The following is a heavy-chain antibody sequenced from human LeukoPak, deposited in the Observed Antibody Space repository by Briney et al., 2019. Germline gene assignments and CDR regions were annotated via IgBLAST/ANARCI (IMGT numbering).Heavy chain of an antibody. CDR2: IQHGGNDK. CDR3: PRGWPHFDY. V-gene: IGHV3-30*02. CDR1: GFTFSSYG. J-gene: IGHJ4*02. D-gene: IGHD6-19*01. Sequence: PGGSLRLSCAASGFTFSSYGMHWVRQAPGRGLEWVAFIQHGGNDKYYADSVKGRFTISRDNSKNTLYLQMNSLRTEDTAVYYCPRGWPHFDYWGQGTLVTVSS.